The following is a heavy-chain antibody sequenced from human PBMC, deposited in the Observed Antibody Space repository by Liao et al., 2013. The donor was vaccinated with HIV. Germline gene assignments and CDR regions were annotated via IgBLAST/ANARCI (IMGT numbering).Heavy chain of an antibody. CDR3: ARDPNFWSGPGY. CDR1: GGSISSSSYY. V-gene: IGHV4-39*07. J-gene: IGHJ4*02. Sequence: QLQLQESGPGLVKPSETLSLTCTVSGGSISSSSYYWGWIRQPPGKGLEWIGSIYSSGSTYYNPSLKSRVTISVDTSKNQFSLKLSSVTAADTAVYYCARDPNFWSGPGYWGQGTLVTVSS. CDR2: IYSSGST. D-gene: IGHD3-3*01.